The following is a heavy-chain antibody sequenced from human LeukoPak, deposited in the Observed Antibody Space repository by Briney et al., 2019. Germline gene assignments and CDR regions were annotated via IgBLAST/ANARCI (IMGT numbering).Heavy chain of an antibody. CDR3: ATDRNSGKYYDH. J-gene: IGHJ5*02. V-gene: IGHV3-33*01. Sequence: GGSLRLSCAASGLTFRNYGMHWVRQAPGKELEWVAVIWYDGSNQYYVDSVKGRFTVSRDNAKNTLYLQMNSLRAEDTAVYYCATDRNSGKYYDHWGQGTLVTVSS. CDR1: GLTFRNYG. D-gene: IGHD1-26*01. CDR2: IWYDGSNQ.